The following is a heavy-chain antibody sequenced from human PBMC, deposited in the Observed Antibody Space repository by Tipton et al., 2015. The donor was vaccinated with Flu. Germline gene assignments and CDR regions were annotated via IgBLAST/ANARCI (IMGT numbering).Heavy chain of an antibody. Sequence: TLSLTCTVSGDSLSSYYWTWIRQSAGRGLEWIGRIYTRGETNSNPSLGGRVTVSVDRTKNQFFLRLTSVTAADTAMYYCARDACVTSWSSECGMDVWGQGTTVTV. CDR3: ARDACVTSWSSECGMDV. J-gene: IGHJ6*02. D-gene: IGHD2-2*01. CDR2: IYTRGET. CDR1: GDSLSSYY. V-gene: IGHV4-4*07.